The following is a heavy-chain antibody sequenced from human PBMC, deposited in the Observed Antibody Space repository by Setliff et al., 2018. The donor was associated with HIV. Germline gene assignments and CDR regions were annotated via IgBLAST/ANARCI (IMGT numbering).Heavy chain of an antibody. V-gene: IGHV3-23*01. Sequence: GGSLRLSCAASGFTFSDYAMSWVRQAPGKGLEWVSTISASGNSPYYVDSVKGRFTISRDNSKNTLYLQMNSLRAEDTAVYYCARAVRVSGDALDTWGQGTMVTVSS. CDR3: ARAVRVSGDALDT. CDR2: ISASGNSP. CDR1: GFTFSDYA. D-gene: IGHD6-13*01. J-gene: IGHJ3*02.